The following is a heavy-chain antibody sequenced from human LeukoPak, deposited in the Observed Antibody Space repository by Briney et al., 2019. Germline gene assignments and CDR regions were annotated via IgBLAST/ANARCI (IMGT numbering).Heavy chain of an antibody. Sequence: GGSLRLSCATSGFTFNKYRMTWVRQAPGKGLEGVANINQDGSDIYYLDSLGGRFTISRDNAAGSLFLHMDSLTVEDTAVYYCARSQSTMATWSLDYWGRGTRVTVSS. CDR2: INQDGSDI. D-gene: IGHD5-24*01. CDR3: ARSQSTMATWSLDY. V-gene: IGHV3-7*01. J-gene: IGHJ4*02. CDR1: GFTFNKYR.